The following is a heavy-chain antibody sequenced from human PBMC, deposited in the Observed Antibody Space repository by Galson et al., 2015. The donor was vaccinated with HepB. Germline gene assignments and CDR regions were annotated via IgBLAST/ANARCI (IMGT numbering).Heavy chain of an antibody. CDR1: GGTFSSYA. Sequence: SVKVSCKASGGTFSSYAISWVRQAPGQGLEWMGRIIPILGIANYAQKFQGRVTITADKSTSTAYMELSSLRSEDTAVYYCARDLNYYDTSGYFDLWGRGTLVTVSS. J-gene: IGHJ2*01. CDR3: ARDLNYYDTSGYFDL. V-gene: IGHV1-69*04. CDR2: IIPILGIA. D-gene: IGHD3-22*01.